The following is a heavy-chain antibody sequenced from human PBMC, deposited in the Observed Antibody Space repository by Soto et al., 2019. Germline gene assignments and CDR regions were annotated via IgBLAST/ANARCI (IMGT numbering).Heavy chain of an antibody. D-gene: IGHD2-2*03. CDR3: ARLNGYFVSTNCHGYYGADV. CDR2: IYSSENT. J-gene: IGHJ6*02. V-gene: IGHV4-39*01. CDR1: GGSVSSNSYS. Sequence: SETLSLTCTVSGGSVSSNSYSWGWIRQSPGKRLEWIGTIYSSENTYYNPSLLSRVTISVDTSKNEFSLRLSSVTAADTAVYYCARLNGYFVSTNCHGYYGADVWGQGTTVTVSS.